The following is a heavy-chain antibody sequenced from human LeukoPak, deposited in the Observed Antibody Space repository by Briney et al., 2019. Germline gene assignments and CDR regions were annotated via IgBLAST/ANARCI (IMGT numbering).Heavy chain of an antibody. J-gene: IGHJ4*02. D-gene: IGHD3-10*01. CDR3: ARAEYYYGVGDDY. Sequence: GASVKVSCKASGYTFTSYGISWVRQAPGQGLEWMGWISAYSGNTNYAQKLQGRVTMTRNTSISTAYMELSSLRSEDTAVYYCARAEYYYGVGDDYWGQGTLVTVSS. V-gene: IGHV1-18*01. CDR2: ISAYSGNT. CDR1: GYTFTSYG.